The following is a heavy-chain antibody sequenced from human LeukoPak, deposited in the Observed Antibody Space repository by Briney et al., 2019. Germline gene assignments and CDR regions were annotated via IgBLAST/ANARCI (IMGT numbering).Heavy chain of an antibody. D-gene: IGHD2-15*01. CDR2: IYSGGST. J-gene: IGHJ6*02. Sequence: GGSLRLSCAASGFTVSSNYMSWVRQAPGKGLEWVSVIYSGGSTYYADSVKGRFTISRGNSKNTLYLQMNSLRAEDTAVYYCASTAVGYYYYGMDVWGQGTTVTVSS. CDR1: GFTVSSNY. CDR3: ASTAVGYYYYGMDV. V-gene: IGHV3-66*01.